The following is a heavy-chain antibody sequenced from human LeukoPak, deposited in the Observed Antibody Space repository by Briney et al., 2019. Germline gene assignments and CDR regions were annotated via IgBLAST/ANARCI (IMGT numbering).Heavy chain of an antibody. J-gene: IGHJ4*02. CDR1: EFTFTTYG. Sequence: GRSLTLSCAASEFTFTTYGMHWVRQAPGKGLEWVAFIYYDGSNIYYADYVKGRFTISRDISKNTLYLQMDSLRAEDTAIYYCARDWKTNSFDYWGQGTLVTVSS. V-gene: IGHV3-33*01. CDR3: ARDWKTNSFDY. CDR2: IYYDGSNI. D-gene: IGHD1-1*01.